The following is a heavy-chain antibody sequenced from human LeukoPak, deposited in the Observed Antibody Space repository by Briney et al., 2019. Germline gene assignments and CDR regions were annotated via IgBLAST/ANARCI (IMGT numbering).Heavy chain of an antibody. CDR3: VKDGSIAAAGYFDY. V-gene: IGHV3-30*18. CDR2: ISYDGGNK. J-gene: IGHJ4*02. Sequence: GGSLRLSCAASGFTFSSYGMHWVRQAPGKGLEWVAVISYDGGNKYYADSVKGRFTISRDTSKNTLYLQMNSLRAEDTAVYYCVKDGSIAAAGYFDYWGQGTLVTVSS. D-gene: IGHD6-13*01. CDR1: GFTFSSYG.